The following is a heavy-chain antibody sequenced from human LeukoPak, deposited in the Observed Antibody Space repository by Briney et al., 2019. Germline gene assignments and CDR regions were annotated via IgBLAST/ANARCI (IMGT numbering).Heavy chain of an antibody. CDR2: TYCRSKWFN. CDR1: GDSVSSNSAA. V-gene: IGHV6-1*01. J-gene: IGHJ4*02. Sequence: SQTLSLTCAISGDSVSSNSAAWNWIRQSPSRGLEWLGRTYCRSKWFNDYAVSVQRRTTINADTSKNQFSLQLNSVTPEDTAVYYCAGGLGGFVYWGQGTLVTVSS. D-gene: IGHD1-26*01. CDR3: AGGLGGFVY.